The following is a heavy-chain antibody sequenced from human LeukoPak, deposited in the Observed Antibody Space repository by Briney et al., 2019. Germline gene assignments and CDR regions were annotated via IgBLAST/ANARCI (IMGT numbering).Heavy chain of an antibody. D-gene: IGHD2-2*01. Sequence: ASVTVSYKASGCTFTDYYMHWVRQAPGQGLEWMGWINANRGGANYAQRFQGRVTMTRDTSITTAYMELSRLKSDDTAVYYRARRYCSSTSCYYFDYWGQGTLVTVSS. V-gene: IGHV1-2*02. CDR3: ARRYCSSTSCYYFDY. J-gene: IGHJ4*02. CDR1: GCTFTDYY. CDR2: INANRGGA.